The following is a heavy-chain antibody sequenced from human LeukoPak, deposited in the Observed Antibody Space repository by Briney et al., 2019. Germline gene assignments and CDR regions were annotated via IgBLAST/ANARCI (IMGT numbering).Heavy chain of an antibody. D-gene: IGHD1-26*01. CDR2: ISAYNGNT. CDR1: GYTFTSYG. Sequence: ASVKVSCKASGYTFTSYGISWVRQAPGQGLEWMGWISAYNGNTNYAQKLQGRVTMTTDTSTSTAYMELRSLRSDDTAVYYCARGPVGVIVGATTPRYFDYWGQGTLVTVSS. V-gene: IGHV1-18*01. J-gene: IGHJ4*02. CDR3: ARGPVGVIVGATTPRYFDY.